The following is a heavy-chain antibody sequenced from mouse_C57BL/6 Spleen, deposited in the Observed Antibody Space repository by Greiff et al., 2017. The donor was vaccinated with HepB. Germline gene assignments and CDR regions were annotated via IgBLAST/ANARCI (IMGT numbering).Heavy chain of an antibody. CDR2: IYPRSGNT. V-gene: IGHV1-81*01. D-gene: IGHD1-1*01. CDR3: ARDYGSHYYAMDY. J-gene: IGHJ4*01. Sequence: VQLVESGAELARPGASVKLSCKASGYTFTSYGISWVKQRTGQGLEWIGEIYPRSGNTYYNEKFKGKATLTADKSSSTAYMELRSLTSEDSAVYFCARDYGSHYYAMDYWGQGTSVTVSS. CDR1: GYTFTSYG.